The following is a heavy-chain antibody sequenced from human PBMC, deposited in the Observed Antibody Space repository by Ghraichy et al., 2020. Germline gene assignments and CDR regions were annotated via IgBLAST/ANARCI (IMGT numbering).Heavy chain of an antibody. CDR2: INHSGST. CDR1: GGSFSGYY. V-gene: IGHV4-34*01. CDR3: ASIARPGYYYYGMDV. Sequence: GSLRLSCAVYGGSFSGYYWSWIRQPPGKGLEWIGEINHSGSTNYNPSLKSRVTISVDTSKNQFSLKLSSVTAADTAVYYCASIARPGYYYYGMDVWGQGTTVTVSS. J-gene: IGHJ6*02. D-gene: IGHD6-6*01.